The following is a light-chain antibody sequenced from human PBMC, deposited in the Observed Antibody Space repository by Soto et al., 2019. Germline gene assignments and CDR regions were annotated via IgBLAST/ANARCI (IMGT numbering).Light chain of an antibody. V-gene: IGKV1-8*01. CDR1: QGISSY. Sequence: AIRMTQSPSSLSASTGDRVTITCRASQGISSYLAWYQQKPGKAPKLLIYAASTLQSGVPSRFSGSGSGTDFTLTISCLQSEDYATYYCHDYCSYPRTFGQGTKVDIK. J-gene: IGKJ1*01. CDR3: HDYCSYPRT. CDR2: AAS.